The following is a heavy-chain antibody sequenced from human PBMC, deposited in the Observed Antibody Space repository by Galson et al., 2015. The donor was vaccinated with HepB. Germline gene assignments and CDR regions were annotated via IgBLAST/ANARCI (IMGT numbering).Heavy chain of an antibody. D-gene: IGHD5-24*01. Sequence: SLRLSCAASGFTFSSYGMSWVRQAPGKGLGWVSSISGNGGGTYYADSVKGRFTISRDNAKNTLYLQMNSLRAGDTAVYYCAKGGTSMAHWYFECWGRGTLVTVSS. CDR2: ISGNGGGT. V-gene: IGHV3-23*01. J-gene: IGHJ2*01. CDR3: AKGGTSMAHWYFEC. CDR1: GFTFSSYG.